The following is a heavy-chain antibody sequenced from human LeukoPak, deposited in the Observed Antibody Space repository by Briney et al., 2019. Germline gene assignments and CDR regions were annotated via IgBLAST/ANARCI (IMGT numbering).Heavy chain of an antibody. CDR3: AKGRGVATLPDY. D-gene: IGHD5-12*01. V-gene: IGHV3-30*18. CDR2: ISYDGSNK. CDR1: GFTFSSYG. J-gene: IGHJ4*02. Sequence: GRSLRLSRAASGFTFSSYGMHWVRQAPGKGLEWVAVISYDGSNKYYADSVKGRFTISRDNSKNTLYLQMNSLRAEDTAVYYCAKGRGVATLPDYWGQGTLVTVSS.